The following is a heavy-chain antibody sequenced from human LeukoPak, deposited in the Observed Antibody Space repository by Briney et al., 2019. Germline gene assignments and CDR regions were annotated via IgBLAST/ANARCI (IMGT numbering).Heavy chain of an antibody. CDR1: AFTFSSYA. Sequence: GGSLRLXCAASAFTFSSYAMSWVRQAPGKGLEWVSALSGSGGSTYYADSEKGRFTISRDNSKNTLYLQMTRLRADDTAVYYWAKAGRGGDRDYSDYYYFHGRLGQRGHGHRLL. D-gene: IGHD4-11*01. CDR2: LSGSGGST. J-gene: IGHJ6*03. CDR3: AKAGRGGDRDYSDYYYFHGR. V-gene: IGHV3-23*01.